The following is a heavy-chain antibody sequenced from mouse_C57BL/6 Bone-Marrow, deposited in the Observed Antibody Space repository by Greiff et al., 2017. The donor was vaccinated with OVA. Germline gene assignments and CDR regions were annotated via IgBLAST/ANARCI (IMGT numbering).Heavy chain of an antibody. V-gene: IGHV2-2*01. CDR3: ASRRGYAMDY. CDR1: GFSLTSYG. CDR2: IWSGGST. J-gene: IGHJ4*01. Sequence: VKVVESGPGLVQPSQSLSITCTVSGFSLTSYGVHWVRQSPGKGLEWLGVIWSGGSTDYNAAFISRLSISKDNSKSQVFFKMNSLQADDTAIYYCASRRGYAMDYWGQGTSVTVSS.